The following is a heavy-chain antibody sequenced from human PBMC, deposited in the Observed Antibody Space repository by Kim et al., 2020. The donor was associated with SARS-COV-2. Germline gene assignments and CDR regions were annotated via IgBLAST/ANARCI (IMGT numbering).Heavy chain of an antibody. J-gene: IGHJ5*02. CDR3: AKDLVTMVRGVNWFDP. D-gene: IGHD3-10*01. V-gene: IGHV3-23*01. Sequence: VKGRFTISRDNSKNTLYLQMNSLRAEDTAVYYCAKDLVTMVRGVNWFDPWGQGTLVTVSS.